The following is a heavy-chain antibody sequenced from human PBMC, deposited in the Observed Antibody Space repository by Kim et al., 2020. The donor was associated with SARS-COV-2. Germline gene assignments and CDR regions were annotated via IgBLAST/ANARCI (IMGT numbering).Heavy chain of an antibody. Sequence: ASVKVSCKASGYTFTSYGISWVRQAPGQGLEWMGWISAYNGNTNYAQKLQGRVTMTTDTSTSTAYMELRSLRSDDTAVYYCARHSGSSWPYHYGMDVWGQGTTVTVSS. D-gene: IGHD6-13*01. CDR1: GYTFTSYG. CDR2: ISAYNGNT. J-gene: IGHJ6*02. CDR3: ARHSGSSWPYHYGMDV. V-gene: IGHV1-18*01.